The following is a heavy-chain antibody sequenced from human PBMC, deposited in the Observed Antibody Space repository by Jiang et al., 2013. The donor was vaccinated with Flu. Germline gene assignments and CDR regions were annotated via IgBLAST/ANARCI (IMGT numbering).Heavy chain of an antibody. CDR3: ARGHYDYVWGSYRPFDY. Sequence: SGAEVKKPGASVKVSCKASGYTFTSYYMHWVRQAPGQGLEWMGIINPSGGSTSYAQKFQGRVTMTRDTSTSTVYMELSSLRSEDTAVYYCARGHYDYVWGSYRPFDYWGQGTLVTVSS. CDR2: INPSGGST. CDR1: GYTFTSYY. V-gene: IGHV1-46*03. D-gene: IGHD3-16*02. J-gene: IGHJ4*02.